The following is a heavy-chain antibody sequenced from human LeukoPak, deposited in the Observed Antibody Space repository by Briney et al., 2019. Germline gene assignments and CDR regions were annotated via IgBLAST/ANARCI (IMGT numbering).Heavy chain of an antibody. D-gene: IGHD3-22*01. Sequence: GGPLRLSCAASGLTFTNYAMTWVRQAPGKGLEWVSVIGASGADTYYSDSVKGRFTVSRDNSQNTLFLHMSSLRAEDTAVYFCARRPRDTSGYYLGAFHDWGQGTTVTVSS. CDR1: GLTFTNYA. CDR3: ARRPRDTSGYYLGAFHD. J-gene: IGHJ3*01. CDR2: IGASGADT. V-gene: IGHV3-23*01.